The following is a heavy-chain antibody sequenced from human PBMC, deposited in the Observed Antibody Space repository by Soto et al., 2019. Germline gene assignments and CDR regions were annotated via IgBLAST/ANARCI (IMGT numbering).Heavy chain of an antibody. CDR1: GYTFTTSG. CDR2: ISTYNGDT. D-gene: IGHD1-26*01. V-gene: IGHV1-18*01. CDR3: ARQGSWPYYYYGLGV. J-gene: IGHJ6*02. Sequence: QVQLVQSGPEVRKPGASVKVSCEASGYTFTTSGISWVRQVPGQGLEWMGWISTYNGDTNSAQNFQGRVLMTADTSTGTAYMELMSLKSDDTAVYYCARQGSWPYYYYGLGVWGHGTTVTVSS.